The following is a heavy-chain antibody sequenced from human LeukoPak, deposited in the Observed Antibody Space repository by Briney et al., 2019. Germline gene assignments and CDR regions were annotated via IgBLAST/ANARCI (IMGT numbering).Heavy chain of an antibody. CDR2: IYYSGST. V-gene: IGHV4-59*08. CDR1: GGSISSYY. D-gene: IGHD6-13*01. J-gene: IGHJ4*02. Sequence: SETLSLTCTVSGGSISSYYWSWIRQPPGKGLEWIGYIYYSGSTNYNPSLKSRVTISVDTSKNQFSLKLSSVTAADTAVYYCARGIAALDYWGQGTLVTVSS. CDR3: ARGIAALDY.